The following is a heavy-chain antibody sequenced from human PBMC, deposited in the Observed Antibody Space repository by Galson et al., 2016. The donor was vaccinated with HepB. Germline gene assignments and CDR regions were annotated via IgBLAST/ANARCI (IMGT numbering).Heavy chain of an antibody. Sequence: SLRLSCAVFGFAFSSNNMHWVRQEPGKGLVWASRIWSDGSSTYYADSVKGRFTISRDNAKNTLYLQMNSLRAEDTAVYYCAAPHCSDGICWLGYWGQGTLVTVSS. CDR2: IWSDGSST. V-gene: IGHV3-74*01. CDR3: AAPHCSDGICWLGY. D-gene: IGHD2-15*01. CDR1: GFAFSSNN. J-gene: IGHJ4*02.